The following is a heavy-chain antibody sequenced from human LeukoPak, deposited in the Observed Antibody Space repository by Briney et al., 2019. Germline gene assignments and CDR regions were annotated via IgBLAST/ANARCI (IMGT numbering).Heavy chain of an antibody. D-gene: IGHD4-17*01. J-gene: IGHJ4*02. CDR3: TRRHYGDYVVDN. CDR2: IRSKAHRYAT. V-gene: IGHV3-73*01. Sequence: PGGSLRLSCATSGFTFNGSALHWVRQASGQGLEWVGRIRSKAHRYATAYAASVKGRFTVSRDDSKNMAYLQMNSLKTEDTAIYYCTRRHYGDYVVDNWGQGPWSPSPQ. CDR1: GFTFNGSA.